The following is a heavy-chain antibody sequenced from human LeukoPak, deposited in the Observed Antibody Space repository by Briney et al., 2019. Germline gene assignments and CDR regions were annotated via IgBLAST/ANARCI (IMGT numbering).Heavy chain of an antibody. CDR1: GYTFTSYD. Sequence: ASVKVSCKASGYTFTSYDTNWVRQAAGQGPEWMGWINPNSGDTGYAQKFQGRVIMTRDTSTSTAYMQLSSLRSDDTAVYYCTREPDYENVFDIGGQGKMPAVSS. J-gene: IGHJ3*02. CDR2: INPNSGDT. D-gene: IGHD3-22*01. CDR3: TREPDYENVFDI. V-gene: IGHV1-8*01.